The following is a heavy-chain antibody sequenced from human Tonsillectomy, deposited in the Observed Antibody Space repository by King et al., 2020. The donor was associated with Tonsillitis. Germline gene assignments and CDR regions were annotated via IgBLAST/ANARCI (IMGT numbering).Heavy chain of an antibody. CDR1: GLSFSTHS. J-gene: IGHJ3*02. Sequence: VQLVESGGGLVKPGGSLRLSCAASGLSFSTHSINWVRQAPGEGLEWVSFISSSSTFFFFADSVGGRFPFSRDNAKKSLYLQMNSLGPEDTAVYYCARGGGGASKDAFDIWGQGTIVTVSS. CDR2: ISSSSTFF. V-gene: IGHV3-21*01. D-gene: IGHD3-16*01. CDR3: ARGGGGASKDAFDI.